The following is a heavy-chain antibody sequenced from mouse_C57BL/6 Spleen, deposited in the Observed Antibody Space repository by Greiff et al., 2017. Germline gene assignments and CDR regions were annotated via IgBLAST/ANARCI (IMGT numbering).Heavy chain of an antibody. Sequence: QVQLQQSGPELVKPGASVKISCKASGYAFSSSWMNWVKQRPGEGLEWIGRIYPGDGDTNYKGKFKGKATLTADKSSSTAYMQLSSLTSEDSAVYFCARGLGREFGFADWGQGTLVTVSA. CDR1: GYAFSSSW. CDR2: IYPGDGDT. D-gene: IGHD4-1*01. V-gene: IGHV1-82*01. J-gene: IGHJ3*01. CDR3: ARGLGREFGFAD.